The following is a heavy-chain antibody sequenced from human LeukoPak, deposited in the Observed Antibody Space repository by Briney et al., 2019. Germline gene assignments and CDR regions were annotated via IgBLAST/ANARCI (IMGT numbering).Heavy chain of an antibody. D-gene: IGHD3-22*01. Sequence: GGSLRLSCAASGFTLSGSPIHWVRQAPGKGLEWVAVKGRFTISRDNSKNTLYLQMNSLRAEDTAVYYCVRDDDRPDNGLDYWGQGTLVTVSS. V-gene: IGHV3-30*04. CDR3: VRDDDRPDNGLDY. CDR1: GFTLSGSP. J-gene: IGHJ4*02.